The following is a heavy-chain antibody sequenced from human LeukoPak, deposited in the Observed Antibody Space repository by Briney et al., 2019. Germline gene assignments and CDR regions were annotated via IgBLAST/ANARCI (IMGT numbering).Heavy chain of an antibody. Sequence: PSETLSLTCTVSGGSISSYYWSWIRQPAGKALEWIGRIYIGGTTNYNPSFKSRVTMSVDTSKNQFSLNLSSVTAADTAVYYCARAVGTGYPYYFDYWGQGTLVTVSS. CDR3: ARAVGTGYPYYFDY. D-gene: IGHD3/OR15-3a*01. J-gene: IGHJ4*02. V-gene: IGHV4-4*07. CDR1: GGSISSYY. CDR2: IYIGGTT.